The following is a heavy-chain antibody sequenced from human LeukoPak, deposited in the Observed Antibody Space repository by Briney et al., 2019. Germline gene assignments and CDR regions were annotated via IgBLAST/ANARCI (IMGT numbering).Heavy chain of an antibody. CDR1: GFTFSSYG. J-gene: IGHJ6*02. V-gene: IGHV3-30*03. D-gene: IGHD2-2*01. CDR2: ISYDGSNK. CDR3: ATVPAERRAPYYYYGMDV. Sequence: PGGSLRLSCAASGFTFSSYGMHWVRQAPGKGLEWVAVISYDGSNKYYADSVKGRFTISRDNSKNTLYLQMNSLRAEDTAVYYCATVPAERRAPYYYYGMDVWGQGTTVTVSS.